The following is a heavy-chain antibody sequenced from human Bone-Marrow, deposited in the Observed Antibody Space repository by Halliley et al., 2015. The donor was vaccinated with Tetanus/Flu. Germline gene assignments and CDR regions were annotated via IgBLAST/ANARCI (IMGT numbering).Heavy chain of an antibody. J-gene: IGHJ4*02. V-gene: IGHV3-11*05. CDR2: SESGSDS. CDR3: VRDEGGAWGRTYPFDY. D-gene: IGHD3-16*01. Sequence: SESGSDSNYADSVKGRFPISRDNAKNSLSLQMDNLGADNPAFYYCVRDEGGAWGRTYPFDYWGQGTLVTVSS.